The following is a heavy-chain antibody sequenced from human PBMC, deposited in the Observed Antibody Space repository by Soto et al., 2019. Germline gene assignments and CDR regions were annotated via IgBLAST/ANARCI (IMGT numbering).Heavy chain of an antibody. CDR1: GGSISSYY. CDR2: IYYSGST. Sequence: SETLSLTCTVSGGSISSYYWSWIRQPPGKGLEWIGYIYYSGSTNYNPSLKSRVTISVDTSKNQSSLKLSSVTAADTAVYYCARVGAVAGRYYYYYYMDVWGKGTTVTVSS. V-gene: IGHV4-59*01. J-gene: IGHJ6*03. D-gene: IGHD6-19*01. CDR3: ARVGAVAGRYYYYYYMDV.